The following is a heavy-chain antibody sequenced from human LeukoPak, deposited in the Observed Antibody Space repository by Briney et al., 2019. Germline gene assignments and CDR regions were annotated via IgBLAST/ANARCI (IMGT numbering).Heavy chain of an antibody. CDR3: ATVTSPLWYYYYYLDF. CDR1: GGTFSGYA. V-gene: IGHV1-69*05. D-gene: IGHD2-21*01. Sequence: SVKVSCKASGGTFSGYAISWVRQAPGQGLEWMGRIIPIFGTANYAQKFQGRVTITTDESTSTAYMELSSLRSQDTAVYYCATVTSPLWYYYYYLDFLRKGTTLTVSS. CDR2: IIPIFGTA. J-gene: IGHJ6*03.